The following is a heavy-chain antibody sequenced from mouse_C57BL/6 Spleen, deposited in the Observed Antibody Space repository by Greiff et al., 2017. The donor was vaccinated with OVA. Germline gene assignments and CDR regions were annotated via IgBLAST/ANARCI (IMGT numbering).Heavy chain of an antibody. V-gene: IGHV1-59*01. D-gene: IGHD1-1*01. Sequence: QVQLQQPGAELVRPGTSVKLSCKASGYTFTSYWMHWVKQRPGQGLEWIGVIDPSDSYTNYNQKFKGKATLTGDTSSSTAYMQLSSLTSEDSAVYYCARYGSSYPFDYWGQGTTLTVSS. CDR3: ARYGSSYPFDY. J-gene: IGHJ2*01. CDR1: GYTFTSYW. CDR2: IDPSDSYT.